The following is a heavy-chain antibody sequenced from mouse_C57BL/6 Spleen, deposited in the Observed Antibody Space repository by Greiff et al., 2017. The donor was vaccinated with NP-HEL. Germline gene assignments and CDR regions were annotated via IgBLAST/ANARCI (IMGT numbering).Heavy chain of an antibody. J-gene: IGHJ2*01. D-gene: IGHD1-1*01. CDR2: IRNKANGYTT. CDR3: ARYNDGSRCDY. Sequence: EVQGVESGGGLVQPGGSLSLSCAASGFTFTDYYMSWVRQPPGKALEWLGFIRNKANGYTTEYSASVKGRFTISRDNSQSILYLQMNALRAEDSATYYCARYNDGSRCDYWGQGTTLTVSS. CDR1: GFTFTDYY. V-gene: IGHV7-3*01.